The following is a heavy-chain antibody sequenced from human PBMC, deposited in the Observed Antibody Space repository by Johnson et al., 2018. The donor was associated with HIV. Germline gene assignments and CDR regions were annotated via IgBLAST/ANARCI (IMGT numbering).Heavy chain of an antibody. Sequence: VHLVESGGGLVQPGGSLRLSCAASGFTFSSYWMHWVRQAPGKGLVWVSRINSDGSSTSYADSVKGRFTISRDNAKNSLYLQMNSLRAGDTAMYYCARASYNRSSWTWDVFDIWGQGTMVTVSS. J-gene: IGHJ3*02. CDR3: ARASYNRSSWTWDVFDI. D-gene: IGHD6-13*01. CDR1: GFTFSSYW. V-gene: IGHV3-74*02. CDR2: INSDGSST.